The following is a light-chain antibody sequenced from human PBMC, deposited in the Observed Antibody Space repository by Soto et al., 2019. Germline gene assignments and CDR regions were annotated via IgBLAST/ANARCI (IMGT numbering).Light chain of an antibody. CDR2: EVR. J-gene: IGLJ6*01. Sequence: QSVLTQPASVSGSPGQSITVSCTGTNTDVGGYNYVSWYQHRPGKAPRLMIYEVRNRLSGVSNRFSGSKSGNTASLTISGLQSEDVADYYCTSYTPTGALVFGSGTKLTVL. V-gene: IGLV2-14*01. CDR1: NTDVGGYNY. CDR3: TSYTPTGALV.